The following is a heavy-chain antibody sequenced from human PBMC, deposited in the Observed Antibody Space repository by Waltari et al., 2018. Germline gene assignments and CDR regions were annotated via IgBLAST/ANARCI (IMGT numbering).Heavy chain of an antibody. CDR2: ISGSGATP. CDR3: AKGSRVYTNYFFDS. D-gene: IGHD3-16*01. J-gene: IGHJ4*02. V-gene: IGHV3-23*01. Sequence: EVQLLESAGGLVQPGEALRLSCAASGFPFMGFAMTWVRQAPGEGLDGVASISGSGATPFYADSVKGRFTIVRDNSRDTVYLQMNSLRVDDSAVYYCAKGSRVYTNYFFDSWGQGTLVSVSS. CDR1: GFPFMGFA.